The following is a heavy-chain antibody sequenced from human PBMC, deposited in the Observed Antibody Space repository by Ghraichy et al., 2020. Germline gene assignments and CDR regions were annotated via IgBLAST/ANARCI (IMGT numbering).Heavy chain of an antibody. Sequence: ISSSSSYIYYADSVKGRFTISRDNAKNSLYLQMNSLRAEDTAVYYCAGRITIFGVVIIEHFYYGMDVWGQGTTVTV. CDR3: AGRITIFGVVIIEHFYYGMDV. CDR2: ISSSSSYI. V-gene: IGHV3-21*06. J-gene: IGHJ6*02. D-gene: IGHD3-3*01.